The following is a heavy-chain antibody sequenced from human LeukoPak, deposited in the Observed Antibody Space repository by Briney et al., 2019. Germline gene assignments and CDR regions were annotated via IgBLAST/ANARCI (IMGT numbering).Heavy chain of an antibody. J-gene: IGHJ6*02. Sequence: SETLSLTCTVSGGSISSSSYYWGWIRQPPGKGLEWIGSIYYSGSTYYNPSLKSRVTISVDTSKNQFSPKLSSVTAADTAVYYCASTSVVVVAATYYYYYGMDVWGQGTTVTVSS. CDR3: ASTSVVVVAATYYYYYGMDV. V-gene: IGHV4-39*01. D-gene: IGHD2-15*01. CDR2: IYYSGST. CDR1: GGSISSSSYY.